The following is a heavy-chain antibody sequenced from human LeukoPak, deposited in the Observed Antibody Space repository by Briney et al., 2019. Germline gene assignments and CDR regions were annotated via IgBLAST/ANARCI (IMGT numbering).Heavy chain of an antibody. CDR1: GGSISSGSYY. D-gene: IGHD6-19*01. J-gene: IGHJ6*03. V-gene: IGHV4-61*02. CDR2: IYTSGST. Sequence: SETLSLTCTVSGGSISSGSYYWSWIRQPAGKGLEWIGRIYTSGSTNYNPSLKSRVTIAVDTSKNQFSLKLSSVTAADTAVYYCAREAVVFTAFYYYYYMDVWGKGTTVTVSS. CDR3: AREAVVFTAFYYYYYMDV.